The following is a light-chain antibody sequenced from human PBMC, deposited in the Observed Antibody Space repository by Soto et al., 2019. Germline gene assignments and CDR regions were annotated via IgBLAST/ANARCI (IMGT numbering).Light chain of an antibody. CDR3: QQYNTWPLT. V-gene: IGKV3-15*01. Sequence: EIVMTQSPATLSVSPGERATLSCRASESVNNNLAWYQQKPGQAPRLLIYFASTRATGIPARFSGSGSGTEFTLTISSLQSEDFAVYYCQQYNTWPLTFGGGTKVETK. CDR1: ESVNNN. CDR2: FAS. J-gene: IGKJ4*01.